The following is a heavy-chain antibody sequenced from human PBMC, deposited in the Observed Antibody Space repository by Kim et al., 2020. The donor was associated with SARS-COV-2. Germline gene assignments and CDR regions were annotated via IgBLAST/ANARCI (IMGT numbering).Heavy chain of an antibody. D-gene: IGHD6-13*01. Sequence: NYNPSLKSRVTISVDKSKNQFSLKLSSVTAADTAVYYCAREQRWPDYFDYWGQGTLVTVSS. V-gene: IGHV4-4*02. J-gene: IGHJ4*02. CDR3: AREQRWPDYFDY.